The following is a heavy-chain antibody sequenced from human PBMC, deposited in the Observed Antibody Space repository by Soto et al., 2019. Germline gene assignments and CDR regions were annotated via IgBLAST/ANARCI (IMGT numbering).Heavy chain of an antibody. V-gene: IGHV3-23*01. J-gene: IGHJ6*02. Sequence: GGSLRLSCAASGFTFSSYAMSWVRQAPGKGLEWVSAISGSGGSTYYADSVKGRFTISRDNSKNTLYLKMNSLRAEDTAVYYCARDVLRYFDWFRPRDYYGMDVWGQGTTVTVSS. CDR1: GFTFSSYA. CDR3: ARDVLRYFDWFRPRDYYGMDV. D-gene: IGHD3-9*01. CDR2: ISGSGGST.